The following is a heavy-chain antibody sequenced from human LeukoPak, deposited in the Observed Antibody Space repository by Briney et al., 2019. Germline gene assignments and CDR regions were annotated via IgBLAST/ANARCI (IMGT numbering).Heavy chain of an antibody. Sequence: ASVKVSCKASGYTFTSYGISWVRQAPGQGLEWMGIINPSGGSTSYAQKFQGRVTMTRDMSTSTVYMELSSLRSEDTAVYYCARRAVGNSYYHSMDVWGKGTTVTVSS. CDR2: INPSGGST. CDR3: ARRAVGNSYYHSMDV. J-gene: IGHJ6*03. CDR1: GYTFTSYG. V-gene: IGHV1-46*01. D-gene: IGHD6-19*01.